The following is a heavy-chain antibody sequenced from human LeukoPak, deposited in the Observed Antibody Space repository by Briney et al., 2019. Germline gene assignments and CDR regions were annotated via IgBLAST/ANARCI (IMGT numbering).Heavy chain of an antibody. Sequence: PGGTLRLSCAASGFTFSSYGMSWVRQAPGKGLEWVSAISGSGGSTYYADSVKGRFTISRDNSKNTLYLQMNSLRAEDTAVYYCAKEEYSSSWLTEYYYYYXXMDVWXXXTTVTIS. CDR1: GFTFSSYG. V-gene: IGHV3-23*01. J-gene: IGHJ6*03. CDR3: AKEEYSSSWLTEYYYYYXXMDV. CDR2: ISGSGGST. D-gene: IGHD6-13*01.